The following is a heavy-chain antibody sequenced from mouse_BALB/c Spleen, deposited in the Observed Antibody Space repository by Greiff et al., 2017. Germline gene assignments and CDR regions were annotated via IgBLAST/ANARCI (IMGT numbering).Heavy chain of an antibody. D-gene: IGHD2-1*01. V-gene: IGHV2-9-2*01. CDR3: VRDGNYVDYYAMDY. J-gene: IGHJ4*01. CDR1: GFSLTSYD. Sequence: VQLQQSGPGLVAPSQSLSITCTVSGFSLTSYDISWIRQPPGKGLEWLGVIWTGGGTNYNSAFMSRLSISKDNSKSQVFLKMNSLQTDDTAIYYCVRDGNYVDYYAMDYWGQGTSVTVSS. CDR2: IWTGGGT.